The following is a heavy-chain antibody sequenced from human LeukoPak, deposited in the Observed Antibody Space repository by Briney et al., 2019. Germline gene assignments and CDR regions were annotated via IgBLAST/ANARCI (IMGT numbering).Heavy chain of an antibody. CDR2: INPNSGGT. D-gene: IGHD5-18*01. V-gene: IGHV1-2*02. CDR1: GYTFTGYY. CDR3: ARDIQLWSPYYFDY. Sequence: ASVKVSCKAPGYTFTGYYMHWVRQAPGQGLEWMGWINPNSGGTNYAQKFQGRVTMTRDTSISTAYMELSRLRSDDTAVYYCARDIQLWSPYYFDYWGQGTLVTVSS. J-gene: IGHJ4*02.